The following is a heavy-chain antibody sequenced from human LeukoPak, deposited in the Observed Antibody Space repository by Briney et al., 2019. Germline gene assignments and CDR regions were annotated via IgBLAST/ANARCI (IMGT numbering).Heavy chain of an antibody. CDR3: ARGAVAVPAASAYYYYYMDV. CDR2: INHSGST. Sequence: PSETLPLTCAVYGGSFSGYYWSWIRQPPGKGLEWIGEINHSGSTNYNPSLKSRVTISVDTSKNQFSLKLSSVTAADTAVYYCARGAVAVPAASAYYYYYMDVWGKGTTVTVSS. CDR1: GGSFSGYY. D-gene: IGHD2-2*01. J-gene: IGHJ6*03. V-gene: IGHV4-34*01.